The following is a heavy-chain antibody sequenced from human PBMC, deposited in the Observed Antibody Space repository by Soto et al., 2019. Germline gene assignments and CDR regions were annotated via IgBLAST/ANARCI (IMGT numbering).Heavy chain of an antibody. CDR2: ISHDGSDR. CDR1: GFTFRNYG. J-gene: IGHJ4*02. D-gene: IGHD6-13*01. CDR3: AKENQHLVHDY. V-gene: IGHV3-30*18. Sequence: GGSLRLSCAASGFTFRNYGMHWVRQAPGKGLEWVAVISHDGSDRYYADSMKGRFIISRDNSENTLFLNMNSLKPEDTAVYYCAKENQHLVHDYWGQGTLVTVSS.